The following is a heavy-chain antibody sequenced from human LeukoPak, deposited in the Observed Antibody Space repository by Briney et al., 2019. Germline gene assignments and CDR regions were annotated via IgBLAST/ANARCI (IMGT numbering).Heavy chain of an antibody. V-gene: IGHV3-7*05. CDR2: IKQDGSEK. Sequence: GGSLRLSCAASGFTFSRYWMSWVRQSPGKGLEWVASIKQDGSEKYYVDSVKGRFTISRDNAKNSLFLQMNSLRAEDTAIYYCATAGWGPRTHFDYWGQGILVTVSS. J-gene: IGHJ4*02. CDR3: ATAGWGPRTHFDY. D-gene: IGHD3-16*01. CDR1: GFTFSRYW.